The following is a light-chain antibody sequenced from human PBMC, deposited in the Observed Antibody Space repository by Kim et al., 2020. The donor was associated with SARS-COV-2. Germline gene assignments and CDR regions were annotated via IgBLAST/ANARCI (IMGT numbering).Light chain of an antibody. CDR2: YKSESNK. CDR1: SGIHVDIYN. V-gene: IGLV5-39*01. J-gene: IGLJ2*01. CDR3: AIWYSNTWV. Sequence: QLVLTQPTSLSASPGASARFTCTLRSGIHVDIYNIFWYQQKPGSLPRYLLRYKSESNKEQGSGVPSRFSGSKDASTNAGLLLISGLQSEDEADYYCAIWYSNTWVFGGGTKVTVL.